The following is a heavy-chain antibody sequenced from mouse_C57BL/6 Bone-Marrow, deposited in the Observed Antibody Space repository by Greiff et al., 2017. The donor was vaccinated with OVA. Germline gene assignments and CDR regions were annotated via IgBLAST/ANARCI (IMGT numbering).Heavy chain of an antibody. CDR2: IYPRSGNT. CDR1: GYTFTSYG. V-gene: IGHV1-81*01. J-gene: IGHJ3*01. CDR3: ASRPLLSAWFAY. D-gene: IGHD2-1*01. Sequence: VQLQQSGAELARPGASVKLSCKASGYTFTSYGISWVKQRTGQGLEWIGEIYPRSGNTSYNEKFKGKATLTADKSSSTAYMELRSLTSEDSAVYFCASRPLLSAWFAYWGQGTLVTVSA.